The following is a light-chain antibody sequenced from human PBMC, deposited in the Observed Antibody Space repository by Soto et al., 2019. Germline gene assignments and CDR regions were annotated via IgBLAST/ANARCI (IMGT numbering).Light chain of an antibody. CDR3: AAWDDSLSGSYG. V-gene: IGLV1-47*01. Sequence: QAVVTQPPSATGTPGQRVTISCSGSSSNIGSNYVYWYQQLPGTAPKLLIYRNNQRPSGVPDRFSGSKSGTSASLAIGGLRSEDEADYYCAAWDDSLSGSYGFGTGTKVTVL. J-gene: IGLJ1*01. CDR2: RNN. CDR1: SSNIGSNY.